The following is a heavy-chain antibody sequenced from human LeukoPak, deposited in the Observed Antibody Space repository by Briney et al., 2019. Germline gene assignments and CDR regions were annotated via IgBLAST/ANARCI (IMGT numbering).Heavy chain of an antibody. CDR1: GYTFSAYF. CDR2: ITPGSGVT. CDR3: ARFYNGNQDFDY. J-gene: IGHJ4*02. Sequence: ASVKVSCKTSGYTFSAYFLHWLRQAPGQGLEWMGWITPGSGVTKYAQKLQGRVTMTRDTSITTVYMELSSLRPDDTAVYYCARFYNGNQDFDYWGQGTLVTVSS. V-gene: IGHV1-2*02. D-gene: IGHD2-8*01.